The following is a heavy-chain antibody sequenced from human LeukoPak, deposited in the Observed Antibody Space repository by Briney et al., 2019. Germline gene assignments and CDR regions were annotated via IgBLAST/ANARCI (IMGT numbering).Heavy chain of an antibody. V-gene: IGHV1-69*06. Sequence: GASVKVSCKASGGTFSSYAISWVRQAPGQGLEWMGGVIPIFGTANYAQKFQGRVTITADKSTSTAYMELSSLRSEDTAVYYCARDVAYCTNGVCEHYAFDIWGQGTMVTVSS. CDR1: GGTFSSYA. CDR3: ARDVAYCTNGVCEHYAFDI. CDR2: VIPIFGTA. J-gene: IGHJ3*02. D-gene: IGHD2-8*01.